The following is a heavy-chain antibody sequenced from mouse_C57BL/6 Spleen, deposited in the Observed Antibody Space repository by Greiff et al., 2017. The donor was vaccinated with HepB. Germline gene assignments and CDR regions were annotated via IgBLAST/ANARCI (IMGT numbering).Heavy chain of an antibody. J-gene: IGHJ3*01. CDR2: ISSGSSTI. D-gene: IGHD2-4*01. Sequence: QGVESGGGLVKPGGSLKLSCAASGFTFSDYGMHWVRQAPEKGLEWVAYISSGSSTIYYADTVKGRFTISRDNAKNTLFLQMTSLRSEDTAMYYCAKSYDYVFAYWGQGTLVTVSA. V-gene: IGHV5-17*01. CDR1: GFTFSDYG. CDR3: AKSYDYVFAY.